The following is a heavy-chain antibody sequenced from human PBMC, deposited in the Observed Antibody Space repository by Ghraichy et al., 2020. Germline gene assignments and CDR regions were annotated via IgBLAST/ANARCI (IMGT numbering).Heavy chain of an antibody. CDR2: IYYSGST. V-gene: IGHV4-59*01. Sequence: SETLSLTCTVSGDSISSYSWSWSRQPPGKGLEWIWYIYYSGSTKYNPSLKSRVTISADTAKNQVYLKVRSVTAADTAVYYCATGILGADYFFDYWGQGSLVTVSS. CDR1: GDSISSYS. J-gene: IGHJ4*02. D-gene: IGHD1-26*01. CDR3: ATGILGADYFFDY.